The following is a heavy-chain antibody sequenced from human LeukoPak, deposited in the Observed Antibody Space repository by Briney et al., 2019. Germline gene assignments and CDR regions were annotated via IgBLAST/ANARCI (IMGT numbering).Heavy chain of an antibody. Sequence: AGGSLRLSCAASGFTFSNYNMNWVRQAPGKGLEWVSCISSSSSYIYYADSVKGRFTISREDAKNSLYLQMNSLRAEDTALYFCARELLTYSNHKLGHYMDVWGKGTTDTVSS. D-gene: IGHD4-11*01. J-gene: IGHJ6*03. V-gene: IGHV3-21*01. CDR3: ARELLTYSNHKLGHYMDV. CDR1: GFTFSNYN. CDR2: ISSSSSYI.